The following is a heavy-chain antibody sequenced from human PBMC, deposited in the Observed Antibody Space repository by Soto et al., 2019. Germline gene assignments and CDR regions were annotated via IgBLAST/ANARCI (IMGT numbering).Heavy chain of an antibody. D-gene: IGHD6-6*01. J-gene: IGHJ6*03. CDR1: GFTFSSYD. Sequence: PGGSLRPSCAASGFTFSSYDMHWVRQATGKGLEWVSAIGTAGDTYYPGSVKGRFTISRENAKNSLYLQMNSLRAGDTAVYYCARGLEQLVPYYYYMDVWGKGTTVTVSS. CDR3: ARGLEQLVPYYYYMDV. V-gene: IGHV3-13*01. CDR2: IGTAGDT.